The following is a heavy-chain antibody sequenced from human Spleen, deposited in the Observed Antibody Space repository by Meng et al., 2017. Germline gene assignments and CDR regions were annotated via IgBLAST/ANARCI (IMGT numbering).Heavy chain of an antibody. CDR2: TRNKAKSYTT. CDR1: GFTLSDHF. CDR3: ARSIAVAGP. D-gene: IGHD6-19*01. Sequence: EVQLVESGGGLVQPGGSLRLSCAASGFTLSDHFMDWVRQAPGKGLEWVGRTRNKAKSYTTEYAASVKGRFTVSRDDSKNLVYLQMNSLKTEDTAVYFCARSIAVAGPWGQGALVTVSS. J-gene: IGHJ5*02. V-gene: IGHV3-72*01.